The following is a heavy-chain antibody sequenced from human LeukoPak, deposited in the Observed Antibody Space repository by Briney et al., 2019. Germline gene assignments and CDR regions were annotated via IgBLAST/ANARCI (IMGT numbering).Heavy chain of an antibody. CDR2: IYTSGST. J-gene: IGHJ6*03. D-gene: IGHD6-6*01. Sequence: SETLSLTCTVSGGSISSYYWSWIRQPPGKGLEWIGYIYTSGSTSYNPSLKSRVTISVDTSKNQFSLKLSSVTAADTAVYYCGAARPYYYYMDVWGKGTTVTVSS. V-gene: IGHV4-4*09. CDR1: GGSISSYY. CDR3: GAARPYYYYMDV.